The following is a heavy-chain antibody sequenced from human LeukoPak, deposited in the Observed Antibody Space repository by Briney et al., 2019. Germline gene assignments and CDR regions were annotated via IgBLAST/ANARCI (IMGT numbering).Heavy chain of an antibody. Sequence: GRSLRLSCAASGFTFSSYAMHWVRQAPGKGLEWVAVISYDGSNKYYADSVKGRFTISRDNSKNTLYLQMNSLRAEDTAVYYCAREWLAYLFYYYYYMDVWGKGTTVTVSS. D-gene: IGHD3-22*01. J-gene: IGHJ6*03. CDR2: ISYDGSNK. V-gene: IGHV3-30*04. CDR3: AREWLAYLFYYYYYMDV. CDR1: GFTFSSYA.